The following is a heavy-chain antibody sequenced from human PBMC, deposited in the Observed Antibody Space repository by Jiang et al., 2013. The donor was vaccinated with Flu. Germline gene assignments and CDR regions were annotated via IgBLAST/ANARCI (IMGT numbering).Heavy chain of an antibody. Sequence: GPSVKVSCKTSGYAFRTHGISWVRQAPGQGLEWVGWISPYNGDTNSARKLQGRVTMTTDTSTSTAYMELRSLRSDDTAVYYCTRDRITIGPDYFDYWGQGTLVTVSS. CDR1: GYAFRTHG. CDR3: TRDRITIGPDYFDY. D-gene: IGHD1-14*01. V-gene: IGHV1-18*01. CDR2: ISPYNGDT. J-gene: IGHJ4*02.